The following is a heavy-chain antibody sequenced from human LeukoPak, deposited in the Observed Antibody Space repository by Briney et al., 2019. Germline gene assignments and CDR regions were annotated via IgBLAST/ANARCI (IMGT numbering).Heavy chain of an antibody. D-gene: IGHD1-7*01. CDR1: GFTFSSSW. J-gene: IGHJ2*01. CDR3: ARAGNYYFDL. Sequence: GGSLRLSCAASGFTFSSSWMHWVRKGPGKGLLWVARMNADGRTINYADSVKGRFTISRDNAKNTLYLQMNSLRTEDAAVYYCARAGNYYFDLWGRGTQVTVSS. V-gene: IGHV3-74*01. CDR2: MNADGRTI.